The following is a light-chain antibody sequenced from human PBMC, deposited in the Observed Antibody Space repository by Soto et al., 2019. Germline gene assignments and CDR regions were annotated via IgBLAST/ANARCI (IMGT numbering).Light chain of an antibody. J-gene: IGLJ1*01. Sequence: QSALTQPASVSRSPGQSITISCTGTSSDIGGYNYVSWYQQHPGKAPKLMIYDVNDRPSGVSNRFSGSKSGNTASLTISGLQAEDEADYYCSSYTTRITHVFGTGTKVTVL. CDR1: SSDIGGYNY. V-gene: IGLV2-14*01. CDR2: DVN. CDR3: SSYTTRITHV.